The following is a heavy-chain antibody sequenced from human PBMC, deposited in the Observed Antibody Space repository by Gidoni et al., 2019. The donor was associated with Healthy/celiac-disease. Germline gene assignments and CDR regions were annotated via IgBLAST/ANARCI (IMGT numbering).Heavy chain of an antibody. CDR3: ASDPSSTSTFDY. CDR2: ISYDGSNK. J-gene: IGHJ4*02. CDR1: GFPFSSYA. Sequence: QVQLVESGGGVVQPGRSLRLSCAASGFPFSSYAMHWVRQAPGKGLEWVAVISYDGSNKYYADSVKGRFTISRDNSKNTLYLQMNSLRAEDTAVYYCASDPSSTSTFDYWGQGTLVTVSS. D-gene: IGHD2-2*01. V-gene: IGHV3-30-3*01.